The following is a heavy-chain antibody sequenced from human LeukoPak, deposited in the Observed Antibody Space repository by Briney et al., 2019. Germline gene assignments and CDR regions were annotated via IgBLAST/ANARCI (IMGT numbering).Heavy chain of an antibody. CDR2: IHGGGDVT. CDR1: GFTFSYYA. CDR3: AKALASSFYYFDL. J-gene: IGHJ2*01. Sequence: PGGSLRLSCAVSGFTFSYYAMNWVRQAPEKGLEWVATIHGGGDVTYYADSVRGRFTISRDNSRNTLYLQMNSLRAEDTAVYYCAKALASSFYYFDLGGRGTLVTVSS. D-gene: IGHD2/OR15-2a*01. V-gene: IGHV3-23*01.